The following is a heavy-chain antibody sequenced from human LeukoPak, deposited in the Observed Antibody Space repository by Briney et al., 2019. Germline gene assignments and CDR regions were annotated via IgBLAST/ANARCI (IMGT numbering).Heavy chain of an antibody. V-gene: IGHV3-66*01. CDR3: ARDRGYSGYDFDY. CDR2: IYSGGST. J-gene: IGHJ4*02. Sequence: GGSLRLSCAASGFTVSSNYMSWVRQAPGKGLEWVSVIYSGGSTYYADSVKGRFTISRDNAKNSLYLQMNSLRAEDTAVYYCARDRGYSGYDFDYWGQGTLVTVSS. D-gene: IGHD5-12*01. CDR1: GFTVSSNY.